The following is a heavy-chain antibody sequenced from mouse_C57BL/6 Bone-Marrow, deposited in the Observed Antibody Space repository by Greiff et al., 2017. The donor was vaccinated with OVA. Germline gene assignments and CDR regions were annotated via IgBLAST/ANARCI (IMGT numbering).Heavy chain of an antibody. V-gene: IGHV1-59*01. Sequence: VQLQQPGAELVRPGTSVKLSCQASGYTFTSYWMHWVKQRPGQGLEWIGVIDPSDSYTNYNQKFKGKATLTVDTSYSTAYMQLSSLTSEDSAVSSCACSTCYDSDNWYFAVWGPGTPVTVSS. CDR1: GYTFTSYW. J-gene: IGHJ1*01. CDR3: ACSTCYDSDNWYFAV. D-gene: IGHD2-4*01. CDR2: IDPSDSYT.